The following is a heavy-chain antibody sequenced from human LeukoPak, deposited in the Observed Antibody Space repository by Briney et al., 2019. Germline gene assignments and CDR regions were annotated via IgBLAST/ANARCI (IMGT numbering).Heavy chain of an antibody. CDR2: ITSSGAYI. CDR3: ARDQFGDHWFDF. V-gene: IGHV3-21*01. J-gene: IGHJ4*02. D-gene: IGHD4-17*01. CDR1: GFTFSHYT. Sequence: GGSLRLSCAASGFTFSHYTMNWVRQAPGKGLEWVSSITSSGAYIFYSDSMKGRFIISRDNTQNSLYLQMNSLRAEDTAVYYCARDQFGDHWFDFWGQGTLVTVSS.